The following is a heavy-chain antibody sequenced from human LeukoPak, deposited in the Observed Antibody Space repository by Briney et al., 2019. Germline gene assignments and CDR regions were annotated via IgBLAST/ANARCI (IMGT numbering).Heavy chain of an antibody. V-gene: IGHV4-39*01. CDR3: ARQRDYYDSSGQSDFDS. CDR2: IYYGGTT. J-gene: IGHJ4*02. Sequence: SETLPLTCSVSGGSIRSSGYFWGWIRQPPGKALEWIGSIYYGGTTYYNPSLKSRVTISVDTSKKQFSLKLSSVTAADTAFYYCARQRDYYDSSGQSDFDSWGQGALVTVSS. D-gene: IGHD3-22*01. CDR1: GGSIRSSGYF.